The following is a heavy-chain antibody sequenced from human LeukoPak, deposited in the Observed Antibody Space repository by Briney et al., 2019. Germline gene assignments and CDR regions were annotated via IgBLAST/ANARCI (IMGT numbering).Heavy chain of an antibody. V-gene: IGHV1-69*04. CDR2: IIPILGIA. Sequence: VASVNVSCKASGGIFSSYAISWVRQAPGQGLEWMGRIIPILGIANYAQKFQGRVTITADKSTNTAYMDLSSLRSEDTAVYYCARDLPPYYFDYWGQGTLVTVSS. J-gene: IGHJ4*02. CDR3: ARDLPPYYFDY. CDR1: GGIFSSYA.